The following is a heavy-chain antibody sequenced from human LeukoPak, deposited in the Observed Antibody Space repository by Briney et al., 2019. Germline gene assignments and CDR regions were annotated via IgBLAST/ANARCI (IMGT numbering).Heavy chain of an antibody. CDR3: AKALSGNLDDFDY. Sequence: GGSLRLSCAASGFTFSSYAMSWVRLAPGKGLEWVSAISGSGGGTYYADSVKGRFTISRDNSKNTLYLQMNSLRAEDTAVYYCAKALSGNLDDFDYWGQGTLVTVSS. J-gene: IGHJ4*02. CDR2: ISGSGGGT. D-gene: IGHD1-26*01. CDR1: GFTFSSYA. V-gene: IGHV3-23*01.